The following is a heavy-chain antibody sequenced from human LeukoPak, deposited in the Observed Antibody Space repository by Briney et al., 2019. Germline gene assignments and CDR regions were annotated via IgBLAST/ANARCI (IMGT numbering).Heavy chain of an antibody. D-gene: IGHD3-10*01. V-gene: IGHV4-34*01. CDR3: ARVLGSGSPRGPFKKYYFDY. Sequence: SETLSLTCAVYGGSFSGYYWSWIRQPPGKGLEWIGEINHSGSTNYNPSLKSRVTISVDTSKNQFSLKLSSVTAADTAVYYCARVLGSGSPRGPFKKYYFDYWGQGTLVTVSS. J-gene: IGHJ4*02. CDR2: INHSGST. CDR1: GGSFSGYY.